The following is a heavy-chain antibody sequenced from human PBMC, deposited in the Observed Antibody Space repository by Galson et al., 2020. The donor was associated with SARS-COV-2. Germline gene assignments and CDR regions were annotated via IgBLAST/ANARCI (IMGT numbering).Heavy chain of an antibody. Sequence: SEPLSLTCAVSGTSISSGSYSWNWIRQPPGKGLEWIGYISHSGSTYYNPSLKSRVTISVDTSKNQFSLKLSSVTAADTAVYYCARALYYYDSSGYPRLDAFDIWGQGTMGTVAS. CDR1: GTSISSGSYS. CDR3: ARALYYYDSSGYPRLDAFDI. CDR2: ISHSGST. J-gene: IGHJ3*02. D-gene: IGHD3-22*01. V-gene: IGHV4-30-2*01.